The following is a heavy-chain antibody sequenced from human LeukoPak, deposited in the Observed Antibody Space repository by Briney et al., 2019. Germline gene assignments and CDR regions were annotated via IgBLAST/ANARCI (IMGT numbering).Heavy chain of an antibody. V-gene: IGHV4-39*07. CDR2: IYSTGNT. D-gene: IGHD2-21*01. CDR3: ARDLWSTAAGMLDF. CDR1: GGFIRSGTYY. J-gene: IGHJ4*02. Sequence: TSETLSLTCNVSGGFIRSGTYYWGWIRQSPGKGLEWMGSIYSTGNTHYNPSLESRVTISVDTSKNSFSLRLNSVTAADTAVYFCARDLWSTAAGMLDFWGQGVLVTVSS.